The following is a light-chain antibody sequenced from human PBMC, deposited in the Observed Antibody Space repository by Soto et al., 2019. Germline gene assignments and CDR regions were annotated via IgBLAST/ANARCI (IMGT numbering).Light chain of an antibody. Sequence: EIVLTQSPGTLSLSPGERATLSCRASQSVSSNYLAWYQRKPGQAPRLLIYGASSRAIDIPNRFSGSGSGTDCTLTITRLEPEDFAVDYCQQYGSSPPTFGPGTKVEI. CDR1: QSVSSNY. V-gene: IGKV3-20*01. CDR2: GAS. CDR3: QQYGSSPPT. J-gene: IGKJ1*01.